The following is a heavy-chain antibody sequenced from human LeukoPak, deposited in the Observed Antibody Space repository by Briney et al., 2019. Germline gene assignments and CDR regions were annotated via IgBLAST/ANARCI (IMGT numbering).Heavy chain of an antibody. Sequence: PGGSLRLSCAASGFTFSRDNMNWVRQAPGKGLEWVSAISGSGGSTYYADSVKGRFTISRDNSKNTLYLQMNSLRAEDTAVYYCAKDIAVAGTGVFDYWGQGTLVTVSS. D-gene: IGHD6-19*01. CDR1: GFTFSRDN. CDR3: AKDIAVAGTGVFDY. V-gene: IGHV3-23*01. CDR2: ISGSGGST. J-gene: IGHJ4*02.